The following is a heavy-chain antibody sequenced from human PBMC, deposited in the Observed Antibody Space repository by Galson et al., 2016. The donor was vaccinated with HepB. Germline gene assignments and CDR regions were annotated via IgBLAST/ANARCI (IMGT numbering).Heavy chain of an antibody. D-gene: IGHD3-10*01. Sequence: SVKVSSKASGYTFNSYGITWVRQAPGQGLEWMGWISVYNSNTKYAQKFQGRLTLTTDTSTTTAYMELRSLRSDDTAIYYCARGIYSLYWFDPWGQGTLVTVSS. CDR2: ISVYNSNT. V-gene: IGHV1-18*04. CDR1: GYTFNSYG. J-gene: IGHJ5*02. CDR3: ARGIYSLYWFDP.